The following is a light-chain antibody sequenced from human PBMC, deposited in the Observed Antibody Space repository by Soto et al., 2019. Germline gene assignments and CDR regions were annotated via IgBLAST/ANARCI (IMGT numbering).Light chain of an antibody. CDR2: DVS. J-gene: IGKJ5*01. V-gene: IGKV1-5*01. CDR1: QSIRRW. Sequence: DIQMTQSPSMLSASVGDRVTIACRASQSIRRWLAWYQQKPGKAPKLLIYDVSTLKSGVPSRFSGSRSGTEFTLTITSLQPEDFATYYCQQLNSFPITFGQGTRLEIK. CDR3: QQLNSFPIT.